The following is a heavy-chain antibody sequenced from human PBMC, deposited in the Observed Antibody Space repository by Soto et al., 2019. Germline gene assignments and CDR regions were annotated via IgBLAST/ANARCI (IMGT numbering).Heavy chain of an antibody. D-gene: IGHD3-10*01. CDR3: ARGGITYDFDY. CDR1: GGSFSGYY. V-gene: IGHV4-34*01. Sequence: QVQLQQWGAGLLKPSETLSLTCAVYGGSFSGYYWSWIRQPPGKGLEWIGEINHSGSTNYNPSLKSRVTISVDTSKNQFSLKLSSVTAADTAVYYCARGGITYDFDYWGLGTLVTVSS. J-gene: IGHJ4*02. CDR2: INHSGST.